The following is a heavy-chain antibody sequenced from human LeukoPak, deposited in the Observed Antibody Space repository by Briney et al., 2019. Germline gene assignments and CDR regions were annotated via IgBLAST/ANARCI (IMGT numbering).Heavy chain of an antibody. D-gene: IGHD2-21*01. Sequence: GGSLRLSCAASGFTFSKSWMNWVRQAPGKGLEWVANIREDGSEKDCVDSVKGRFTISRDNAKNSLNLQLNSLRAEDTAVYFCARMTEYSLDPWGQGTLVTVSS. CDR2: IREDGSEK. CDR1: GFTFSKSW. J-gene: IGHJ5*02. CDR3: ARMTEYSLDP. V-gene: IGHV3-7*04.